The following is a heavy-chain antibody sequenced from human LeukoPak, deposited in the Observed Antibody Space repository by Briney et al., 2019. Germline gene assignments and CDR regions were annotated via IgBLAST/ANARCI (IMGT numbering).Heavy chain of an antibody. CDR2: IYYSGST. CDR3: AREFYDILTGYSGKDAFDI. D-gene: IGHD3-9*01. Sequence: SETLSLTCTVSGGSISSSSYYWGWIRQPPGKGLEWIGSIYYSGSTYYNPSLKSRVTISVDTSKNQFSLKLSSVTAADTAVYYCAREFYDILTGYSGKDAFDIWGQGTLVTVSS. V-gene: IGHV4-39*02. CDR1: GGSISSSSYY. J-gene: IGHJ3*02.